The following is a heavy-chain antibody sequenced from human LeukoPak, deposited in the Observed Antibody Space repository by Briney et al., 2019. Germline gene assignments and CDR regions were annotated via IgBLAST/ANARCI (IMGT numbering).Heavy chain of an antibody. Sequence: GGSLRLSCAASGFTFSSYAMSWVRQAPGKGLEWVSAISGSGGSTYYADSVKGRFTISRDNSKNTLYLQMNSLRAEDTAVYYCAKGQSLSEQQLVYYWGQGTLVTVSS. V-gene: IGHV3-23*01. CDR2: ISGSGGST. CDR3: AKGQSLSEQQLVYY. J-gene: IGHJ4*02. CDR1: GFTFSSYA. D-gene: IGHD6-13*01.